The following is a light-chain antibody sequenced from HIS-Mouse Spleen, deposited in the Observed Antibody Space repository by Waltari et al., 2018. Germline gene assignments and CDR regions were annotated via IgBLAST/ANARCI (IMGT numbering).Light chain of an antibody. J-gene: IGKJ5*01. CDR2: LGY. V-gene: IGKV2-28*01. CDR3: MQALQTPIT. CDR1: QSLLHSNGYNY. Sequence: DIVMTQSPLSLPVTPGEPASISCRSSQSLLHSNGYNYLDWYLQKPGQSPQLLIYLGYNRASGVPYRFSGSGSGTDFTLKISRVEAEDVGVYYCMQALQTPITFGQGTRLEIK.